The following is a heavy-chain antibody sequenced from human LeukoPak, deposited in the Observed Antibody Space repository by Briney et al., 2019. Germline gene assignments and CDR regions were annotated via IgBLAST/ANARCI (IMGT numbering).Heavy chain of an antibody. Sequence: QPGGSLRLSCAASGFTFSSYGMHWVRQAPGKGLEWVAFIRYDGSNKYYADSVEGRFTISRDNSKNTLYLQMNSLRAEDTAAYYCAKDKGSGSPIYGFDPWGQGTLVTVSS. V-gene: IGHV3-30*02. CDR2: IRYDGSNK. J-gene: IGHJ5*02. D-gene: IGHD3-10*01. CDR1: GFTFSSYG. CDR3: AKDKGSGSPIYGFDP.